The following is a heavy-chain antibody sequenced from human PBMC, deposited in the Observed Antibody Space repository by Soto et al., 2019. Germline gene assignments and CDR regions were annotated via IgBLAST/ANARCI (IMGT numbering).Heavy chain of an antibody. J-gene: IGHJ1*01. CDR3: TTGTVGAPSEYFRY. Sequence: GGSLRLSCAASGFTFSHAWMNWVRQAPGKGLEWVGRIKSELLGETTDYTAPVKGRFTISRDDSENTLFLQMNSLQVEDTAVYYCTTGTVGAPSEYFRYWGQGALVTVSS. D-gene: IGHD1-26*01. V-gene: IGHV3-15*07. CDR2: IKSELLGETT. CDR1: GFTFSHAW.